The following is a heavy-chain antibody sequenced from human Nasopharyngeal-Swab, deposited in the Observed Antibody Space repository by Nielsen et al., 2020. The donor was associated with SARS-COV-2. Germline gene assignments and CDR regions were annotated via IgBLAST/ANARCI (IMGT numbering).Heavy chain of an antibody. J-gene: IGHJ4*02. V-gene: IGHV3-23*01. CDR1: GFTFSSYA. CDR3: ARDIYGDYPFDY. Sequence: GESLKISCAASGFTFSSYAMSWVRQAPGKGLEWVSAISGSGGSTYYADSVKGRFTISRDNSKNTLYLQMNSLRAEDTAVYYCARDIYGDYPFDYWGQGTLVTVSS. CDR2: ISGSGGST. D-gene: IGHD4-17*01.